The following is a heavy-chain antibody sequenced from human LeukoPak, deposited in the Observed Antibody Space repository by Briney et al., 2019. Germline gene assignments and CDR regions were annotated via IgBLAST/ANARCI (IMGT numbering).Heavy chain of an antibody. J-gene: IGHJ4*02. D-gene: IGHD3-3*01. CDR2: ISSSSSYI. V-gene: IGHV3-21*01. Sequence: GSLRLSCAASGFTFSSYSMNWVRQAPGKGLEWVSSISSSSSYIYYADSVKGRFTISRDNAKNSLYLQMNSLRAEDTAVYYCAKTAKYDFWSGYQPDYFDYWGQGTLVTVSS. CDR1: GFTFSSYS. CDR3: AKTAKYDFWSGYQPDYFDY.